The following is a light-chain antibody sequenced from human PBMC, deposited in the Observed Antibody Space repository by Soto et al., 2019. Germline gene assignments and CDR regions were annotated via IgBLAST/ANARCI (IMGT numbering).Light chain of an antibody. Sequence: DIQMTQSPSSVSASVGDRVTITCRASQDISSWLAWFQQRPGRAPKLLIYAASTLQSGVPSRFSGSGSGTVFTLTISSLQPEDFAVYYCQQRSNWPPGFTVGPGTKVDSK. V-gene: IGKV1-12*01. J-gene: IGKJ3*01. CDR3: QQRSNWPPGFT. CDR1: QDISSW. CDR2: AAS.